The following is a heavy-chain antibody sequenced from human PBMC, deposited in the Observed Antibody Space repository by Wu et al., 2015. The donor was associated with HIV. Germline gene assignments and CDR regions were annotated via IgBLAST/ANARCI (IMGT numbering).Heavy chain of an antibody. J-gene: IGHJ2*01. CDR3: AREREGPQYTSERYPWYFDL. V-gene: IGHV1-69*13. Sequence: QVQLVQSGAEVKKPGSSVRVSCKASGGTFNSYAISWVRQAPGQGLEWMGRVIPVFATTDYAQKFQGRVTITADESTGTAYIELSSLRSEDTAVYYCAREREGPQYTSERYPWYFDLWGRGTLLTVSS. D-gene: IGHD6-25*01. CDR2: VIPVFATT. CDR1: GGTFNSYA.